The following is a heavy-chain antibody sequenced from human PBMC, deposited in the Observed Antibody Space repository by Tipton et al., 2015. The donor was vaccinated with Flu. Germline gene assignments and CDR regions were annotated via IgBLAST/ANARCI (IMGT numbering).Heavy chain of an antibody. V-gene: IGHV1-18*04. J-gene: IGHJ4*02. D-gene: IGHD3-16*01. Sequence: QSGPEVKTPGASVKLSCKASGYTFSSHIITWVRQAPGQGLEWMGWISAYTGDTDYAQKFQGRVTMTTDTSTSTAYMDLRSLRSDDTAVYYCARDRVGGVDYWGQGTLVTVSS. CDR1: GYTFSSHI. CDR2: ISAYTGDT. CDR3: ARDRVGGVDY.